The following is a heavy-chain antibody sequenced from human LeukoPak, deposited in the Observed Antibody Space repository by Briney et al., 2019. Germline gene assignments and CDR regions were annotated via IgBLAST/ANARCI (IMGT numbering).Heavy chain of an antibody. CDR2: ISGRGGST. CDR1: GFTFSSYA. CDR3: AKTTEAGFTIFGVVIAPFDY. D-gene: IGHD3-3*01. V-gene: IGHV3-23*01. Sequence: GGSLRLSCAASGFTFSSYAMSWVRQAPGKGLEWVSAISGRGGSTYYADSVKGRFTISRDNSKNTLYLQMNSLRAEDTAVYYCAKTTEAGFTIFGVVIAPFDYWGQGTLVTVSS. J-gene: IGHJ4*02.